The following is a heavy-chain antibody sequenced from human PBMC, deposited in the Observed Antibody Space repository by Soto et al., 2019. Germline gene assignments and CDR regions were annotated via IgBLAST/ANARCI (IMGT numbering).Heavy chain of an antibody. J-gene: IGHJ6*02. CDR2: INPNSGGT. CDR3: ATIPAALYYYYGMDV. D-gene: IGHD2-2*01. CDR1: GYTFTGYY. V-gene: IGHV1-2*02. Sequence: GASVKVSSRASGYTFTGYYMHWVRQAPGQGLEWMGWINPNSGGTNYAQKFQGRVTMTRDTSISTAYMELSRLRSDDTAVYYCATIPAALYYYYGMDVCGQGTTATVSS.